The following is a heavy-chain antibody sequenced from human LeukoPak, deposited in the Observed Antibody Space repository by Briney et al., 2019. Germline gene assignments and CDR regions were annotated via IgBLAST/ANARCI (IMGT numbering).Heavy chain of an antibody. D-gene: IGHD3-22*01. CDR3: ARDYYDSSSSYFDY. CDR2: ISSSSNII. V-gene: IGHV3-48*01. Sequence: GGSLRLSCAASGFTFNTYSMNWVRQAPGKGLEWVSYISSSSNIIFYADSVKGRFTISRDNAKKSLFLQMNSLRAEDTAVYYCARDYYDSSSSYFDYWGQGTLATVSS. CDR1: GFTFNTYS. J-gene: IGHJ4*02.